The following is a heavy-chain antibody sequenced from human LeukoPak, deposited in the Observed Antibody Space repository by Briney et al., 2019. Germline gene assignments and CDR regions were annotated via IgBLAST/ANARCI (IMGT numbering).Heavy chain of an antibody. CDR2: ISYDGSNK. CDR3: GRDTVGYGGAFDI. V-gene: IGHV3-30-3*01. D-gene: IGHD5-18*01. J-gene: IGHJ3*02. Sequence: GGSLILSCVASGFTFSSYNMHWVRQAPGKGLEWVAVISYDGSNKYYADSVKGRSTISRDNSKNTLYLQVNSLRPEDTAVYYCGRDTVGYGGAFDIWGQGTMVTVPS. CDR1: GFTFSSYN.